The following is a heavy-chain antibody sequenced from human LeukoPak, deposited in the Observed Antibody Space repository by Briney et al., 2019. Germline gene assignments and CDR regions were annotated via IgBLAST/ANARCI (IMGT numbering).Heavy chain of an antibody. Sequence: ASVKVSCKASGYTFTSYGISWVRQAPGQGLEWMGWISAYNGNTNYAQKLQGRVTITADESTSTAYMELSSLRSEDTAVYYCVSPMVRGNWFDPWGQGTLVTVSS. V-gene: IGHV1-18*01. J-gene: IGHJ5*02. CDR3: VSPMVRGNWFDP. CDR2: ISAYNGNT. CDR1: GYTFTSYG. D-gene: IGHD3-10*01.